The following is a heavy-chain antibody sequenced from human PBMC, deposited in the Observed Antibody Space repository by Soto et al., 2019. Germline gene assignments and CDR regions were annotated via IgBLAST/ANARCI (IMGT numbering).Heavy chain of an antibody. Sequence: QVQLVQSGAEVKKPGSSVKVSCKASGDTFSSYTISWVRQAPGQGLEWMGGIIPIFGTANYPQKFQGRVTITAEKSTGTASRGQKTLGSTDPAGFSWRGGGGRYGDYFDYWGQGTLVTVSS. J-gene: IGHJ4*02. CDR2: IIPIFGTA. D-gene: IGHD4-17*01. V-gene: IGHV1-69*06. CDR3: RGGGGRYGDYFDY. CDR1: GDTFSSYT.